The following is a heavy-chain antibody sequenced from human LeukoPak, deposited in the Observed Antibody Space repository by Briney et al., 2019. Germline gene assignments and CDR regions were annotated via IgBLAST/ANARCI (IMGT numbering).Heavy chain of an antibody. CDR3: AEALPYYDILTGYSYYFDY. CDR2: ISGSGGST. CDR1: GFTFSNYA. V-gene: IGHV3-23*01. J-gene: IGHJ4*02. D-gene: IGHD3-9*01. Sequence: GGSLRLSCAASGFTFSNYAMSWVRQAPGKGLEWVSAISGSGGSTYYADSVKGRFTISRDNSKNTLYLQMNSQRAEDTAVYYCAEALPYYDILTGYSYYFDYWGQGTLVTVSS.